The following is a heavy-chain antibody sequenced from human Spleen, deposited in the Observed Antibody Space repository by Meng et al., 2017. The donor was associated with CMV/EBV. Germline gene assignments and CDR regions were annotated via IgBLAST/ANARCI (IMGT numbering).Heavy chain of an antibody. V-gene: IGHV3-21*01. J-gene: IGHJ4*02. CDR3: ARGGVDFWSGYHDY. CDR1: GFTFSSYN. CDR2: IDSSSGYI. Sequence: GESLKISCVASGFTFSSYNMNWVRQAPGKGLEWVSSIDSSSGYIYYADSVKGRFTISRDNAKNSLYLQMNSLRAEDTAVYYCARGGVDFWSGYHDYWGQGTLVTVS. D-gene: IGHD3-3*01.